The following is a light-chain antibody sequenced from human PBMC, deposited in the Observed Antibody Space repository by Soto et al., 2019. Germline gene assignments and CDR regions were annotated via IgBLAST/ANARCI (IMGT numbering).Light chain of an antibody. CDR3: ETWDSNSYV. Sequence: QLVLTQSSSASASLGSSVKLTCTLSRGHSSYIIAWHQQQPGKAPRYLMKVEGSGSYNKGSGVPDRFAGSSSGADRYLTISNLQFEDEADYYCETWDSNSYVFGTGTKVTVL. J-gene: IGLJ1*01. CDR2: VEGSGSY. V-gene: IGLV4-60*02. CDR1: RGHSSYI.